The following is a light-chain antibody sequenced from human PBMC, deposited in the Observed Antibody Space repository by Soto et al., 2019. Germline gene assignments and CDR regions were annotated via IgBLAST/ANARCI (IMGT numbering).Light chain of an antibody. CDR3: QQYADSPLT. V-gene: IGKV3D-20*01. Sequence: EIVLTQSPATLSLSPAERATLFCGASQTVTSKYLAWYQQKPGLAPRLLIYHSSNRAAGVPDRFSGSGSGTDFTLTISGLEPEDFAVYYCQQYADSPLTFGGGTKVEIK. CDR1: QTVTSKY. J-gene: IGKJ4*01. CDR2: HSS.